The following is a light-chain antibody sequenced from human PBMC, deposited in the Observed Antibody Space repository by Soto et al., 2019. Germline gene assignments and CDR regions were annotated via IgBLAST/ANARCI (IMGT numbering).Light chain of an antibody. CDR1: QSVSGW. V-gene: IGKV1-5*01. CDR3: QQVNNYPLT. Sequence: DIQMTQSPSTLSASVGDTVTVTCRASQSVSGWLAWYQQKPGEAPKLLIYDASNLQSGVPSRFSGSGSGTEFTLTISSLQPEDFATYYCQQVNNYPLTFGGGTKVEIK. CDR2: DAS. J-gene: IGKJ4*01.